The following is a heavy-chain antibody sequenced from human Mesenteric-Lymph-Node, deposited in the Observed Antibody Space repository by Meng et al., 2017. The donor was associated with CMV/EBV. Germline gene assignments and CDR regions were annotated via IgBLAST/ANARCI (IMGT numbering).Heavy chain of an antibody. CDR1: AFTVSSHY. CDR2: IYSGGST. Sequence: GESLKISCAASAFTVSSHYMSWVRQAPGKGLEWVSVIYSGGSTYNADSVKGRFTISRDNFKNTPYLQMNSLRAEDTAVYYCAKSLVGGSSYYYYGMDVWGQGTTVTVSS. V-gene: IGHV3-53*01. D-gene: IGHD6-13*01. J-gene: IGHJ6*02. CDR3: AKSLVGGSSYYYYGMDV.